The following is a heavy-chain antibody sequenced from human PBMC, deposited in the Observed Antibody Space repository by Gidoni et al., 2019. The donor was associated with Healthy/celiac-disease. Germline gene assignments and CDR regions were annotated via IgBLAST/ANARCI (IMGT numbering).Heavy chain of an antibody. J-gene: IGHJ6*02. Sequence: QVQLVQSGAEVKKPGASVKVSCEASGYTFTNFGISWVRQAPGQGLEWMGWISGYNGNTNYAQKLQGRVTMTTDTSTSTAYMELRSLRSDDTAVYYCARGVGRDIVVVPVPPGGYYGMDVWGQGTTVTVSS. CDR3: ARGVGRDIVVVPVPPGGYYGMDV. CDR2: ISGYNGNT. D-gene: IGHD2-2*01. CDR1: GYTFTNFG. V-gene: IGHV1-18*01.